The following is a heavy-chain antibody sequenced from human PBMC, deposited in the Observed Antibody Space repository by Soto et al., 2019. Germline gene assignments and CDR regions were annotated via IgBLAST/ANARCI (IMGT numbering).Heavy chain of an antibody. Sequence: GGSLRLSCAASGFTFRSYGMHWVRQAPGKGLEGVALISYGGSDKYYADSVKGRFTISRDNSNNTLYLQMNSLKAEDTAIYYCATNIEYSPSDGMDVWGQGTTVTVSS. J-gene: IGHJ6*02. CDR2: ISYGGSDK. D-gene: IGHD5-12*01. CDR3: ATNIEYSPSDGMDV. CDR1: GFTFRSYG. V-gene: IGHV3-30*03.